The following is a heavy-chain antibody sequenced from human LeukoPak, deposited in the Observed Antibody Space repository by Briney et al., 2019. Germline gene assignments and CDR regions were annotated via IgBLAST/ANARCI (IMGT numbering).Heavy chain of an antibody. CDR1: GFTFSSYW. J-gene: IGHJ4*02. CDR2: INSDGSST. V-gene: IGHV3-74*01. CDR3: ARVGRWLQLFDY. Sequence: GGSLRLSCAASGFTFSSYWMHWVRQAPGKGLVWVSRINSDGSSTSYADSVKGRFTISRDNANNTLYLQMNNLRAEDTAVYYCARVGRWLQLFDYWGQGTLVTVSS. D-gene: IGHD5-24*01.